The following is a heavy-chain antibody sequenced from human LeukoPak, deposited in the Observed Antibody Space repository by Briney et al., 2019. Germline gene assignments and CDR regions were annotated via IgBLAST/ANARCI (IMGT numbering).Heavy chain of an antibody. V-gene: IGHV1-46*03. Sequence: ASVKVSCKTSGYTFTDYYIHWVRQAPGQGLEWMGLIYPSSGTTDTSRTFPGRVTVTRDTSTSTAYMDLRTLTSEDSAIYYCIREFHGGYFAYWGEGTLVTVSS. J-gene: IGHJ4*02. CDR2: IYPSSGTT. CDR3: IREFHGGYFAY. D-gene: IGHD3-16*01. CDR1: GYTFTDYY.